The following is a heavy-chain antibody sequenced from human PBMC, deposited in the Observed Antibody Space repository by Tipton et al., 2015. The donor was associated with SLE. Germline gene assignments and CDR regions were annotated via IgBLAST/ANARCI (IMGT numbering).Heavy chain of an antibody. Sequence: SLRLSCAASGFTFSSYSMNWVRQAPGKGLEWVSYISSSSSTIYYADSVKGRFTISRDNSKNTLYLQMNSLRAEDTAVYYCASFIAAAGTGEHWGQGTLVTVSS. CDR2: ISSSSSTI. CDR3: ASFIAAAGTGEH. CDR1: GFTFSSYS. D-gene: IGHD6-13*01. J-gene: IGHJ1*01. V-gene: IGHV3-48*01.